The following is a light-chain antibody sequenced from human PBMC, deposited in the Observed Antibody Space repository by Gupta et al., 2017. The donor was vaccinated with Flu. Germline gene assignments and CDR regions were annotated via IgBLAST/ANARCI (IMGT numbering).Light chain of an antibody. V-gene: IGKV1-39*01. Sequence: DIQLTQSPSSLSAFVGDRVIMTCRASHNIISFLNWYQQKPGKAPKLLIFAASNLQSGVPSRFSGGGSGTDFTLTISRLEPEDFATYYCQQTYGSWTFGQGTTVEVK. CDR3: QQTYGSWT. J-gene: IGKJ1*01. CDR1: HNIISF. CDR2: AAS.